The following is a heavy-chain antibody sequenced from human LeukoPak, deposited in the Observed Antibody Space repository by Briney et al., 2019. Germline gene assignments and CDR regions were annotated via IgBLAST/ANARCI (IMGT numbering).Heavy chain of an antibody. J-gene: IGHJ6*03. Sequence: SGPTLVKPTQTLTLTCTFSGFSLSTSGMCVSWIRQPPGKALEWLARIDWDDDKYYSTSLKTRLTISKDTSKNQVVLTMTNMDPVDTATYYCARELAPEDYYYMDVWGKGTTVTVSS. V-gene: IGHV2-70*11. CDR1: GFSLSTSGMC. CDR2: IDWDDDK. D-gene: IGHD6-6*01. CDR3: ARELAPEDYYYMDV.